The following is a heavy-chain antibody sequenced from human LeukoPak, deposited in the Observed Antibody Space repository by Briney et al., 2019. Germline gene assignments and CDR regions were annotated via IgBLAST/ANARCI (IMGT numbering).Heavy chain of an antibody. Sequence: SETLSLTCAVYGGSLYRFYWSWLRQSPGKGLEWIAEIDHRGDTNYNPSVKSRVTISVDTSKNQFSLKVRSLSAADTAVYYCARGATISETGYFDFWGQGTLVTVSS. CDR1: GGSLYRFY. D-gene: IGHD5-24*01. CDR2: IDHRGDT. V-gene: IGHV4-34*01. J-gene: IGHJ4*03. CDR3: ARGATISETGYFDF.